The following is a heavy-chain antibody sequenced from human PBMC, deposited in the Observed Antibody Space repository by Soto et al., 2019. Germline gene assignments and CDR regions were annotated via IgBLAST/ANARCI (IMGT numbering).Heavy chain of an antibody. Sequence: GGSLRLSCAASGLTFSRDGMSWVRQAPGKGLEWVPLITDNGGSTYYADSVKGRFPISSENTKNTLSLQMNSLRAEDTAVYYCAKERATTTAFDYWGQGALVTVSS. V-gene: IGHV3-23*01. D-gene: IGHD4-17*01. CDR1: GLTFSRDG. CDR2: ITDNGGST. J-gene: IGHJ4*02. CDR3: AKERATTTAFDY.